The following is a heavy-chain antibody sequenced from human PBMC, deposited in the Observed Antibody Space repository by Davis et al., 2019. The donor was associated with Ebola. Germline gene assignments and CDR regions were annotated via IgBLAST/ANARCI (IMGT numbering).Heavy chain of an antibody. Sequence: GGSLRLSCAASAFPFRRYAMSWVRQAPGKGLEWLSYIRTGSTTKTYADSVKGRFTISRDNAKNSLYLHMNSLRDEDTAVYYCAKDEIMLDAFDIWGQGTMVTVSS. V-gene: IGHV3-48*02. CDR3: AKDEIMLDAFDI. CDR1: AFPFRRYA. D-gene: IGHD2-15*01. CDR2: IRTGSTTK. J-gene: IGHJ3*02.